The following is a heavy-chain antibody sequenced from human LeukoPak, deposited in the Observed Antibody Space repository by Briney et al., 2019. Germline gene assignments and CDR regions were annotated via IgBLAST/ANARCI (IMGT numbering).Heavy chain of an antibody. J-gene: IGHJ4*02. CDR2: IYHRGNT. V-gene: IGHV4-38-2*02. CDR3: ARLGIVVVVDATGFDY. CDR1: GYSISRGHY. D-gene: IGHD2-15*01. Sequence: SETLSLTCTVSGYSISRGHYRGWIRQPPGKGLEWIGSIYHRGNTYYNSSLKSRVTISVDTSKNQFSLRLSSVTAADTAVYYCARLGIVVVVDATGFDYWGQGTLVTVSS.